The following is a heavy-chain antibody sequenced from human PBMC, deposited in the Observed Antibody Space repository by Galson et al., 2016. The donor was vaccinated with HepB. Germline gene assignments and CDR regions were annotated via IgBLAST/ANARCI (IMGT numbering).Heavy chain of an antibody. D-gene: IGHD3-10*01. J-gene: IGHJ6*02. CDR3: ARDKGSGTYYNPGLDYYGMDV. CDR2: VNSDEKIT. V-gene: IGHV3-74*01. Sequence: SLRLSCAASGFTFDVHWMHWVRQAPGRGLVWVSRVNSDEKITNYADSVKGRFTISRDSAINTLYLQMNSLRAEDTAVYYCARDKGSGTYYNPGLDYYGMDVWGQGTTVTVSS. CDR1: GFTFDVHW.